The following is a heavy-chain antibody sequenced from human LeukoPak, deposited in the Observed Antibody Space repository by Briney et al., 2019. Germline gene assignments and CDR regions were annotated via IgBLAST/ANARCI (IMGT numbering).Heavy chain of an antibody. Sequence: SETLSLTCTVSGGSISSYYWSWIRQPPGKGLEWIGSIYYSGSTYYNPSLKSRVTISVDTSKNQFSLKLSSVTAADTAVYYCARESGSYFLVYWFDPWGQGTLVTVSS. CDR2: IYYSGST. J-gene: IGHJ5*02. CDR3: ARESGSYFLVYWFDP. CDR1: GGSISSYY. D-gene: IGHD1-26*01. V-gene: IGHV4-39*02.